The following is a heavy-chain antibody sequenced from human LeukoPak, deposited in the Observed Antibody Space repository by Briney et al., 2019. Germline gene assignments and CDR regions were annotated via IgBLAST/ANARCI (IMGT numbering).Heavy chain of an antibody. J-gene: IGHJ4*02. CDR1: GYTFTSYD. Sequence: ASVTVSCKASGYTFTSYDINWMRQVTGQGLEWMGWMNPNSGNTGYAQKFQGRVTMTRNTSISTAYMELSSLRSEDTAVYYCARCPTVTTHFDYWGQGTLVTVSS. D-gene: IGHD4-17*01. CDR3: ARCPTVTTHFDY. CDR2: MNPNSGNT. V-gene: IGHV1-8*01.